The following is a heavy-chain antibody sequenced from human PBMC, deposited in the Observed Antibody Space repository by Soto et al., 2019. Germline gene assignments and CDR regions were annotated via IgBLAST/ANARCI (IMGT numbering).Heavy chain of an antibody. J-gene: IGHJ6*02. CDR3: ARDGRRGNWNYWGSNYYYGMDV. V-gene: IGHV3-30-3*01. D-gene: IGHD1-7*01. CDR1: GFTFSSYA. CDR2: ISYDGSNK. Sequence: GGSLRLSCAASGFTFSSYAMHWVRQAPGKGLEWVAVISYDGSNKYYADSVKGRFTISRDNSKNTLYLQMNSLRAEDTAVYYCARDGRRGNWNYWGSNYYYGMDVWGQGTTVTVSS.